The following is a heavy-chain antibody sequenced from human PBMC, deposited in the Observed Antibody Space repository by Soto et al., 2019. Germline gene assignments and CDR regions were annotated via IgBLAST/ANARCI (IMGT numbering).Heavy chain of an antibody. J-gene: IGHJ4*02. CDR2: IYHSGST. CDR3: ARGPPLLW. V-gene: IGHV4-30-2*01. Sequence: SETLSLTCAVSGGSISSGGYSWSWILQPPGKGLECIGYIYHSGSTYYNPSLKSRVTISVDRSKNQFSLKLSSVTAADTAVYYCARGPPLLWWSQGTQVTVSS. D-gene: IGHD2-21*01. CDR1: GGSISSGGYS.